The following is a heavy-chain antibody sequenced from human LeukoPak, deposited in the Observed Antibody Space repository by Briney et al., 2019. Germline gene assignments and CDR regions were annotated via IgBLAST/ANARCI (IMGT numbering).Heavy chain of an antibody. CDR3: ASSDGLTGPFDY. D-gene: IGHD7-27*01. CDR2: IYPADSDI. CDR1: GYSINNYW. J-gene: IGHJ4*02. Sequence: GESLKISCKGSGYSINNYWIGWVRQMPGKGLEWMGIIYPADSDIRYSPSFQGQVTISADKSISTAYLQWSSLKASDTAMYYCASSDGLTGPFDYWGQGTLVTVSS. V-gene: IGHV5-51*01.